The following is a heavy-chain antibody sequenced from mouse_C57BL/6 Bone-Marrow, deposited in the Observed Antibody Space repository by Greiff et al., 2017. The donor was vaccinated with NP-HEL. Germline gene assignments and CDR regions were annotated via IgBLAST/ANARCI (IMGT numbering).Heavy chain of an antibody. CDR1: GFSLTSYG. CDR2: IWRGGST. CDR3: VLYYYGSSYPYWYFDV. Sequence: VKLEESGPGLVQPSQSLSITCTVSGFSLTSYGVHWVRQSPGKGLEWLGVIWRGGSTDYNAAFMSRLSITKDNSKSQVFFKMNSLQADDTAIYYCVLYYYGSSYPYWYFDVWGTGTTVTVSS. V-gene: IGHV2-5*01. J-gene: IGHJ1*03. D-gene: IGHD1-1*01.